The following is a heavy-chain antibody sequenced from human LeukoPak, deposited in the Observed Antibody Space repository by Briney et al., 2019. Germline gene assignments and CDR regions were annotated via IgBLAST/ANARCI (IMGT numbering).Heavy chain of an antibody. D-gene: IGHD3-9*01. CDR3: AGGLGLRYFDWLLKAPNWFDP. V-gene: IGHV1-8*01. CDR1: GYTFTSYD. CDR2: MNPNSGNT. Sequence: GASVKVSCKASGYTFTSYDINWVRQATGQGLEWMGWMNPNSGNTGYPQKFQGRVTMTRNTSISTAYMELSSLRSEDTAVYYCAGGLGLRYFDWLLKAPNWFDPWGQGTLVTVCS. J-gene: IGHJ5*02.